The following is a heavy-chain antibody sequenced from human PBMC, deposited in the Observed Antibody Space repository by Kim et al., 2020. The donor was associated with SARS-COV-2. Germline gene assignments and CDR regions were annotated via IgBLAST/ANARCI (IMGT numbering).Heavy chain of an antibody. D-gene: IGHD6-19*01. CDR3: ARVGIAVAGTAFWRCMDV. V-gene: IGHV1-8*01. CDR2: MNPNSGNT. J-gene: IGHJ6*02. Sequence: ASVKVSCKASGYTFTSYDINWVRQATGQGLEWMGWMNPNSGNTGYAQKFQGRVTMTRNTSISTAYMELSSLRSEDTAVYYCARVGIAVAGTAFWRCMDVWGQGTTVTVSS. CDR1: GYTFTSYD.